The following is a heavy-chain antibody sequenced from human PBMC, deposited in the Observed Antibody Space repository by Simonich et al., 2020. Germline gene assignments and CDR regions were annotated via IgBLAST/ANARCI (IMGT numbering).Heavy chain of an antibody. J-gene: IGHJ3*02. V-gene: IGHV3-30*07. Sequence: QVQLVESGGGVVQPGRSLRLSCAASGFTFSSYAMHWVRQAPGNGLEWVSVRSYEGSKKYYADDVKGRFTISRDNSKNTRYLQMNSLRAEDTAVYYCAREGLLLDAFDIWGQGTMVTVSS. CDR2: RSYEGSKK. CDR3: AREGLLLDAFDI. D-gene: IGHD2-15*01. CDR1: GFTFSSYA.